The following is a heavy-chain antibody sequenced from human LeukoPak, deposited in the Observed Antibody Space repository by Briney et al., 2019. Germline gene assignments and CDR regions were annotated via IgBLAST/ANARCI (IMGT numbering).Heavy chain of an antibody. J-gene: IGHJ6*02. D-gene: IGHD3-10*01. V-gene: IGHV3-23*01. CDR1: GITFSSYA. Sequence: PGGSLRLSCAASGITFSSYAMAWVRRAPGKGLEWVSAISGSGGSTFYADSVKGRFTISRDNSKNTVYLQMNSLRAEDTAVYYCAKSAGDYYYHYGMDVWGQGTTVTVSS. CDR3: AKSAGDYYYHYGMDV. CDR2: ISGSGGST.